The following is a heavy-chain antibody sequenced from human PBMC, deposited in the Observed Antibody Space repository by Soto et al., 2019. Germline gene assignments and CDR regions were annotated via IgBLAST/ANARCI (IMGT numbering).Heavy chain of an antibody. V-gene: IGHV3-74*01. CDR2: IDTSGSST. Sequence: HPGGSLRLSCEASGFIFTNFWIHWVRQVPGKGLVWVSRIDTSGSSTSYADSVKGRFTISRDNAKNTVSLQMNSLRAEDTGVYYCAKDSWYFDLWSQGSLVTVSS. CDR1: GFIFTNFW. CDR3: AKDSWYFDL. J-gene: IGHJ4*02. D-gene: IGHD6-13*01.